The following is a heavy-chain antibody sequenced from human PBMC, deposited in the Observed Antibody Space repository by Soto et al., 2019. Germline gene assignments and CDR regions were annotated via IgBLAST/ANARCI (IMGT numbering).Heavy chain of an antibody. D-gene: IGHD6-13*01. Sequence: GGSLRLSCAASGFTFSSYAMSWVRQAPGKGLEWVSAISGSGGSTYYADSVKGRFTISRDNSKNTLYLQMNSLRAEDTAVYYCAKDEAAWSYYYYGMDVWGQGTMVTVSS. CDR2: ISGSGGST. V-gene: IGHV3-23*01. CDR1: GFTFSSYA. CDR3: AKDEAAWSYYYYGMDV. J-gene: IGHJ6*02.